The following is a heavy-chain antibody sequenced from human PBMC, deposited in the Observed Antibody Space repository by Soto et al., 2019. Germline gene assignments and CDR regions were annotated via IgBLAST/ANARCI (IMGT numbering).Heavy chain of an antibody. Sequence: ASVKVSCKASGYTFTGYYMHWVRQAPGQGLEWMGWINPNSVGTHYAQKFQGRVTMTRDPSISTAYMELSRLRSDDTPVYYCARAAAYSSTRYWVHGTLVTLSS. CDR2: INPNSVGT. CDR3: ARAAAYSSTRY. V-gene: IGHV1-2*02. J-gene: IGHJ4*01. D-gene: IGHD6-13*01. CDR1: GYTFTGYY.